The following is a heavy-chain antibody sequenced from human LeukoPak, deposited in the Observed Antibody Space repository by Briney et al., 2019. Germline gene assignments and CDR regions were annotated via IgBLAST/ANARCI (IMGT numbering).Heavy chain of an antibody. V-gene: IGHV1-69*04. CDR3: ARVLFYNLFFAAFDI. CDR1: GGTFSSYA. Sequence: VKVSCKASGGTFSSYAISWVRQAPGQGLEWMGRIIPILGIANYAQKFQGRVTITADKSTSTAYMELSSLRSGDTAVYYCARVLFYNLFFAAFDIWGQGTMVTVSS. CDR2: IIPILGIA. J-gene: IGHJ3*02. D-gene: IGHD5-24*01.